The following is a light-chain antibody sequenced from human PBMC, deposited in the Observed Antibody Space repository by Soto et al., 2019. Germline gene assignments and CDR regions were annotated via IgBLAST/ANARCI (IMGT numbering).Light chain of an antibody. J-gene: IGLJ7*01. CDR2: EVS. CDR3: SSFAGNYNYV. V-gene: IGLV2-8*01. Sequence: QSVLTQPPSASGFPGQSVTISCTGTSSDVGDYNFVSWYQQHPGKAPKVMIYEVSKRPSGVPDRFSGSKSGNTASLTVSGLQADDEADYYCSSFAGNYNYVFGTGTQLTVL. CDR1: SSDVGDYNF.